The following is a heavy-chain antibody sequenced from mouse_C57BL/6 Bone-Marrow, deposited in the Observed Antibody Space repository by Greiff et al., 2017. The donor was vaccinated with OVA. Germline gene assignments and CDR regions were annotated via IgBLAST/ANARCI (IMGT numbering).Heavy chain of an antibody. CDR2: IYPGDGDT. CDR3: AREYYGSSYVQYFDV. Sequence: VKLMESGAELVKPGASVKISCKASGYAFSSYWMNWVKQRPGKGLEWIGQIYPGDGDTNYNGKFKGKATLTADKSSSTAYMQLSSLTSEDSAVYFCAREYYGSSYVQYFDVWGTGTTVTVSS. CDR1: GYAFSSYW. J-gene: IGHJ1*03. D-gene: IGHD1-1*01. V-gene: IGHV1-80*01.